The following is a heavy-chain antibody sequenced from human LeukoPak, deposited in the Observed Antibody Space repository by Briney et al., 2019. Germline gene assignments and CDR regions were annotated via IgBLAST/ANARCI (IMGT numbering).Heavy chain of an antibody. CDR3: AKDRRSSSWSWFDP. CDR2: ISGSGGST. Sequence: PGGSLRLSCAASGFTFSSYAMSWVRRAPGKGLEWVSAISGSGGSTYYADSVKGRFTISRDNSKNTLYLQMNSLRAEDTAVYYCAKDRRSSSWSWFDPWGQGTLVTVSS. CDR1: GFTFSSYA. V-gene: IGHV3-23*01. J-gene: IGHJ5*02. D-gene: IGHD6-13*01.